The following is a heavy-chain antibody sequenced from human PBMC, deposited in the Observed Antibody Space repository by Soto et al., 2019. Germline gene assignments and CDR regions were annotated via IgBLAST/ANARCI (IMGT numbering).Heavy chain of an antibody. Sequence: QVRLVQSGPEVKKPEASVKVSCNASGYTFSSSAISWVRQAPGQGPEWMGWISSSGVTNYAQNFQGRVTLTVDSSTTTAYMEVRSLSSADTAIYYCAIDHGGYGTFDYWGQGTLVTVSS. J-gene: IGHJ4*02. CDR3: AIDHGGYGTFDY. V-gene: IGHV1-18*04. CDR2: ISSSGVT. D-gene: IGHD5-12*01. CDR1: GYTFSSSA.